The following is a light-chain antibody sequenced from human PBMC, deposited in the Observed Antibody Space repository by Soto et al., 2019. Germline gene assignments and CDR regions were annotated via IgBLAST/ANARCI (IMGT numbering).Light chain of an antibody. J-gene: IGKJ2*01. CDR1: QDIGNY. V-gene: IGKV1-33*01. CDR2: DAS. Sequence: DIQMTQSPSSVAPSIGNGVSNNCQASQDIGNYLSWYQQKPGKAPKLLMHDASNLETGVPSRFRGSGSGTNFTLTISILQPEDIATYYCQQYDVLPYTFGPGTKLEI. CDR3: QQYDVLPYT.